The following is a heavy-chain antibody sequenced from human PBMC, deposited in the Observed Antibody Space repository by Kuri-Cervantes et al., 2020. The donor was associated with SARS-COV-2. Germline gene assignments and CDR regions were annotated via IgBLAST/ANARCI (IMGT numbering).Heavy chain of an antibody. V-gene: IGHV1-69*10. CDR3: AKSVRWLRRHWFDP. J-gene: IGHJ5*02. CDR1: GGTFSSYA. D-gene: IGHD5-12*01. Sequence: SVKVSCKASGGTFSSYAISWVRQAPGQGLEWMGGIIPIFGIANYAQKFQGRVTITADKSTSTAYMELSSLRAEDTAVYYCAKSVRWLRRHWFDPWGQGTLVTVSS. CDR2: IIPIFGIA.